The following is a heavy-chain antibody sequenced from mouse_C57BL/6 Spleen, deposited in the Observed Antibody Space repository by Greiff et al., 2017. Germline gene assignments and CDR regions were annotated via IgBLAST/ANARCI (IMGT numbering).Heavy chain of an antibody. Sequence: EVQVVESGGGLVKPGGSLKLSCAASGFTFSSYAMSWVRQTPEKRLEWVATISDGGSYTYYPDNVKGRFTISRDNAKNNLYLQMSHLKSEDTAMYYCASGGYGYASWFAYWGQGTLVTVSA. D-gene: IGHD2-2*01. V-gene: IGHV5-4*01. CDR3: ASGGYGYASWFAY. J-gene: IGHJ3*01. CDR1: GFTFSSYA. CDR2: ISDGGSYT.